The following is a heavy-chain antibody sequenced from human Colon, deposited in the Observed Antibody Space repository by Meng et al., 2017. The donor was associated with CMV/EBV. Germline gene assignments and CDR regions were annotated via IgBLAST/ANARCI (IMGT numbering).Heavy chain of an antibody. CDR2: INHCSGDT. J-gene: IGHJ6*02. V-gene: IGHV1-2*04. CDR1: THYY. D-gene: IGHD6-6*01. Sequence: THYYIHWVRQAPGQGLEWVGWINHCSGDTEYAPGFRGSVTLASDTSINTDYMELISLRSDDTAVYFCTREHAASRPDGGYYYGMHIWGQGTLVTVSS. CDR3: TREHAASRPDGGYYYGMHI.